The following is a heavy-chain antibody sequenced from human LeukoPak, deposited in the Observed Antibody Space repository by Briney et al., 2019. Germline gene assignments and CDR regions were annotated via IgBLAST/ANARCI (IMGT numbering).Heavy chain of an antibody. CDR1: GFTFSSYG. V-gene: IGHV3-30*02. CDR2: IRYDGSNK. CDR3: ANGDGLLSTYYYDSSGYNNPGDY. J-gene: IGHJ4*02. Sequence: GGSLRLSCAASGFTFSSYGMHWVRQAPGKGLEWVAFIRYDGSNKYYADSVKGRFTISRDNSKNTLYLQMNSLRAEDTAVYYCANGDGLLSTYYYDSSGYNNPGDYWGQGTLVTVSS. D-gene: IGHD3-22*01.